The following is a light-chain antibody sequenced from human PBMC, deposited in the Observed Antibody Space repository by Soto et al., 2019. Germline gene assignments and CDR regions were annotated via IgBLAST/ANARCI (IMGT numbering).Light chain of an antibody. CDR3: QTWGTGIHV. Sequence: QPVLTQSPSAPASLGASVKLTCTLSSGHSSYAIAWHQQQPEKGPRYLMKLNSDGSHSKGDGIPDRFSGSSSGAERYLIISSLQSEDEADYYCQTWGTGIHVFGTGTKVTVL. CDR2: LNSDGSH. J-gene: IGLJ1*01. CDR1: SGHSSYA. V-gene: IGLV4-69*01.